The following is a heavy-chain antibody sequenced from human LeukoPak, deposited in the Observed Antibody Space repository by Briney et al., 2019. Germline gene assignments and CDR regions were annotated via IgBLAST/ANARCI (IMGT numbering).Heavy chain of an antibody. CDR2: ISGSGGST. Sequence: GGSLRLSCEGSAFIFSGHWMNWVRQAPGKGLEWVSAISGSGGSTYYADSVKGRFTISRDNSKNTLYLQMNSLRADDTAVYYCAKGAVEPPLDYWGQGTLVTVSS. CDR1: AFIFSGHW. J-gene: IGHJ4*02. D-gene: IGHD1-26*01. CDR3: AKGAVEPPLDY. V-gene: IGHV3-23*01.